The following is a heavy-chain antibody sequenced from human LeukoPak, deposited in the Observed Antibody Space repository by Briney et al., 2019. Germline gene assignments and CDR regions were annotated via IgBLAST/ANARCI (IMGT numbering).Heavy chain of an antibody. V-gene: IGHV3-74*01. J-gene: IGHJ1*01. Sequence: PGGSLRLSCAASGFTFSTYWMHWVRQAPGKGLVWISRIKTDGSIISYADSVRDRFTISRDSSKNTLYLQMNSLRAEDTAVYYCASPGYCSGSSCYSGYFQHWGQGTLVTVSS. CDR3: ASPGYCSGSSCYSGYFQH. CDR2: IKTDGSII. D-gene: IGHD2-15*01. CDR1: GFTFSTYW.